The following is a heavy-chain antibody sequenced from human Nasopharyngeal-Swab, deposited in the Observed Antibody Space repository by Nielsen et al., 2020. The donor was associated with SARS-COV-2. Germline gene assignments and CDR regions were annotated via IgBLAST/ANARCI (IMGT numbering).Heavy chain of an antibody. J-gene: IGHJ4*02. V-gene: IGHV4-31*03. D-gene: IGHD2-15*01. Sequence: SETLSLTCTVSGGSISSGGYYWSWIRQHPGKGLEWIGYIYYSGSTYYNPSLKSRVTLSVDTSKNQFSLKLNSVTAADTAMYYCARGGLVVAAGFDYWGQGTLVTVSS. CDR1: GGSISSGGYY. CDR3: ARGGLVVAAGFDY. CDR2: IYYSGST.